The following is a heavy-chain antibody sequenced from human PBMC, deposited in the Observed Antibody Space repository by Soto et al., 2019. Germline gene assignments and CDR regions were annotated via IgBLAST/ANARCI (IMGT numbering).Heavy chain of an antibody. J-gene: IGHJ6*02. CDR2: ISSSSSYI. CDR1: GFTFSSYS. Sequence: EVQLVESGGGLVKPGGSLRLSCAASGFTFSSYSMNWVRQAPGKGLEWVSSISSSSSYIYYADSVKGRFTISRDNAKNSLYLQMNSLRAEDTAVYYCARDSLIAARPGYYYYGMDVWGQGTTVTVS. D-gene: IGHD6-6*01. V-gene: IGHV3-21*01. CDR3: ARDSLIAARPGYYYYGMDV.